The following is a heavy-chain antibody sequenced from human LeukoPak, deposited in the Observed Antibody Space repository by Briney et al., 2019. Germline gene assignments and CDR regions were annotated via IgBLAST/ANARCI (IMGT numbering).Heavy chain of an antibody. D-gene: IGHD1-14*01. CDR3: AKDAIGYNGIYDAFDV. Sequence: GGSLRLSCAASGFTFSDYAMNWLRQAPGRGREWVGHAAGLCGATFYADSVKGRFTLSRDNSKQTLSLQLSSMRAEDMAVYYCAKDAIGYNGIYDAFDVWGQGTMVTVSP. CDR2: AAGLCGAT. J-gene: IGHJ3*01. CDR1: GFTFSDYA. V-gene: IGHV3-23*01.